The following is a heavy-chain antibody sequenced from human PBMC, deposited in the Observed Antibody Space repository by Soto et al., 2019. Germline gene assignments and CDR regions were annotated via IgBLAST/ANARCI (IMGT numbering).Heavy chain of an antibody. Sequence: GASVKVSCKASGYTFTSYYMHWVRQAPGQGLEWMGRIYAGNGNTRYAQKFQGRVTITRDTSASTAYMELSSLRSEDTAVYYCARVPSYDFWSGYYTRISNYGMDVWGQGTTVTVS. CDR3: ARVPSYDFWSGYYTRISNYGMDV. CDR1: GYTFTSYY. D-gene: IGHD3-3*01. V-gene: IGHV1-3*01. J-gene: IGHJ6*02. CDR2: IYAGNGNT.